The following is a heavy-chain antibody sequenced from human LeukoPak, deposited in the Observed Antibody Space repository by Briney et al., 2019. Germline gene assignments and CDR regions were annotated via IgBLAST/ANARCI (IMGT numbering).Heavy chain of an antibody. Sequence: GGSLRLPCAASGFTFSSYAMSWVRQAPGKGLEWVSAISGSGGSTYYADSVKGRFTISRDNAKNSLYLQMNSLRAEDTAVYYCASDPYDSSGYYPDWWGQGTLVTVSS. CDR1: GFTFSSYA. CDR3: ASDPYDSSGYYPDW. J-gene: IGHJ4*02. V-gene: IGHV3-23*01. CDR2: ISGSGGST. D-gene: IGHD3-22*01.